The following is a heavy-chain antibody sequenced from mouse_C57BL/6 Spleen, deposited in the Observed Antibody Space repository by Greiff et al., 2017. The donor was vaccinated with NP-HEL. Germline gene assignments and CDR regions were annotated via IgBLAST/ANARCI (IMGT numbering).Heavy chain of an antibody. Sequence: EVQLQQSGPELVKPGASVKMSCKASGYTFTDYNLHWVKQSHGKSLEWIGYINPNNGGTSSNQKFKGKATLTVNKSSSTAYMELRSLTSEDAAVYYCARADYDAYYAMDYWGQGTSVTVSS. CDR2: INPNNGGT. J-gene: IGHJ4*01. D-gene: IGHD2-4*01. CDR1: GYTFTDYN. V-gene: IGHV1-22*01. CDR3: ARADYDAYYAMDY.